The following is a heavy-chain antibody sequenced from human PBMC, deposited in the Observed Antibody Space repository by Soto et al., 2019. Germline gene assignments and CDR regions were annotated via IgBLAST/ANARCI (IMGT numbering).Heavy chain of an antibody. D-gene: IGHD5-18*01. Sequence: PSETLSLTCTVSGGSISSGDYYWSWIRQPPGKGLEWIGYIYYSGSTYYNPSLKSRVTISVDTSKNQFSLKLSSVTAADTAVYYCARALDTANYYFDYWGQGTLVTVSS. J-gene: IGHJ4*02. CDR3: ARALDTANYYFDY. V-gene: IGHV4-30-4*01. CDR1: GGSISSGDYY. CDR2: IYYSGST.